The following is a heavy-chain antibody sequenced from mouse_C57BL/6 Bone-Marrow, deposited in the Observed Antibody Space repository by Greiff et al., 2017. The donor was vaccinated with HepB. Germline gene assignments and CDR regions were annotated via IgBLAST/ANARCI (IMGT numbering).Heavy chain of an antibody. Sequence: VKLVESGPGLVAPSQSLSITCTVSGFSLTSYAISWVRQPPGKGLEWLGVIWTGGGTNYNSALKSRLSISKDNSKSQVFLKRNSLQTDDTARYYCARNKYYGSSYVGVYFDYWGQGTTLTVSS. CDR3: ARNKYYGSSYVGVYFDY. CDR2: IWTGGGT. CDR1: GFSLTSYA. V-gene: IGHV2-9-1*01. J-gene: IGHJ2*01. D-gene: IGHD1-1*01.